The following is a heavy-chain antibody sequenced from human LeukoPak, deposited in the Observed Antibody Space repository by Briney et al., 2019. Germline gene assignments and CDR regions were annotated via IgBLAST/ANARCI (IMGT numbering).Heavy chain of an antibody. Sequence: ASVKVSCKASGYTFTGYYMHWVRQAPGQGLEWMGWINPNSGGTDYAQKFQGRVTMTRDTSISTAYMELSRLRSDDTAVYYCARAMYYYGSSGYYGYWGQGTLVTVSS. D-gene: IGHD3-22*01. CDR1: GYTFTGYY. J-gene: IGHJ4*02. CDR2: INPNSGGT. V-gene: IGHV1-2*02. CDR3: ARAMYYYGSSGYYGY.